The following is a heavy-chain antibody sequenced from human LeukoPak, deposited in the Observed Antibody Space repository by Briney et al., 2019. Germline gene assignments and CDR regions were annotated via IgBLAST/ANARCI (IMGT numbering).Heavy chain of an antibody. D-gene: IGHD1-20*01. CDR1: GFTFSSYS. CDR2: ISSSSSYI. Sequence: GGSLRLSCAASGFTFSSYSMNWVRQAPGKGLEWVSSISSSSSYIYYADSVKGRFTISRDNAKNSLYLQMNSLRAEDTAVYYCARARYNWNGFDYWGQGTLVTVSS. J-gene: IGHJ4*02. CDR3: ARARYNWNGFDY. V-gene: IGHV3-21*01.